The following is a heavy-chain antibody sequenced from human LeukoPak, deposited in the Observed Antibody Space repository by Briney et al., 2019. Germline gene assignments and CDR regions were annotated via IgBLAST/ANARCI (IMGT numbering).Heavy chain of an antibody. CDR1: GFTFRSFA. J-gene: IGHJ5*02. CDR2: ITGNHGPT. Sequence: PGGSLRLSCAASGFTFRSFAMTWVRQAPGKGLEWVASITGNHGPTYNTDSVKDRFTISRDNSQNTLYLQMDSLRAEDTAVYYCTKDPNGDYVGAFDPWGLGTLVTVSS. V-gene: IGHV3-23*01. CDR3: TKDPNGDYVGAFDP. D-gene: IGHD4-17*01.